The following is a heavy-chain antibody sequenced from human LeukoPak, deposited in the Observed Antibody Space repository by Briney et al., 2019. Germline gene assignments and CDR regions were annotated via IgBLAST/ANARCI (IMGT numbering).Heavy chain of an antibody. CDR3: ARDKVALDDLCLEY. D-gene: IGHD3-16*01. Sequence: GGSLRLSCAASGFTFSSYEMNWVRQAPGKGLEWVSYISSSGSTIHDAESVKGRFTIPRDNAKCCLYVQMISLRAEDTVVYYCARDKVALDDLCLEYWGQGTLVTVSS. CDR1: GFTFSSYE. J-gene: IGHJ4*02. V-gene: IGHV3-48*03. CDR2: ISSSGSTI.